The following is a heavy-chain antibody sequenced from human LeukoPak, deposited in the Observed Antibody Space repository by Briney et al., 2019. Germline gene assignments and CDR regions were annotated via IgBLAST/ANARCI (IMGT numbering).Heavy chain of an antibody. Sequence: GGSLRLSCAGSGFSSSSYGMHWVRQAPGKGLEWMAFIRSDGSNKYYADSVKGRFTISRDNSKNTLYLQMNSLRAEDTAVYYCTRILDSAWGELGYWGQGTLVTVSS. CDR1: GFSSSSYG. CDR2: IRSDGSNK. V-gene: IGHV3-30*02. CDR3: TRILDSAWGELGY. J-gene: IGHJ4*02. D-gene: IGHD6-19*01.